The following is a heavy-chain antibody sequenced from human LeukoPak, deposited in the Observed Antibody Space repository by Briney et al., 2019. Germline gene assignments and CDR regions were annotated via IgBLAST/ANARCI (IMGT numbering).Heavy chain of an antibody. D-gene: IGHD6-13*01. CDR2: IYYSGST. Sequence: SETLSLTCTVSGGSISSSSYYWGWIRQPPGKGLEWIASIYYSGSTYYNPSLKSRVTISVNTSKNQFSLKLSSVTAADTAVYYCARHGYSSSWIPFDYWGQGTLVTVSS. CDR1: GGSISSSSYY. J-gene: IGHJ4*02. CDR3: ARHGYSSSWIPFDY. V-gene: IGHV4-39*01.